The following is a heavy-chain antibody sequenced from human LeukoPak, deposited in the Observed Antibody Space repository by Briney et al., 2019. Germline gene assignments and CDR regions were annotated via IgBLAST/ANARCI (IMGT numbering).Heavy chain of an antibody. CDR2: IRSKAYGGTT. V-gene: IGHV3-49*04. CDR3: TRALDGYIQYNWFAP. CDR1: GFTFGDYA. J-gene: IGHJ5*02. D-gene: IGHD5-24*01. Sequence: PGGSLRPSCTASGFTFGDYAMSWVRQAPGKGREGVGFIRSKAYGGTTEYAASVKGRFTISRDDSKSIAYLQMNSLKTENTAVYYCTRALDGYIQYNWFAPWGQGTRSPSPQ.